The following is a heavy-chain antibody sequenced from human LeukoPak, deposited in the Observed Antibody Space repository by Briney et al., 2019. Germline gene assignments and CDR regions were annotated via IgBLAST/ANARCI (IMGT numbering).Heavy chain of an antibody. CDR1: GFTFSSYN. D-gene: IGHD3-10*01. CDR2: ISSSSSYI. V-gene: IGHV3-21*01. Sequence: GGSLRLSCAASGFTFSSYNMNWVRQAPGKGLEWVSSISSSSSYIYYADSVKGRFTISRDNAKNSLYLQMNSLRAEDTAVYYCASSFYGSGSYSFYYWGQGTLVTVSS. CDR3: ASSFYGSGSYSFYY. J-gene: IGHJ4*02.